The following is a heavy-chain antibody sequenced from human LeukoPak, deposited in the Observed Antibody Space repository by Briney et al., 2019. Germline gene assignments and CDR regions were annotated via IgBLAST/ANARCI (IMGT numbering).Heavy chain of an antibody. D-gene: IGHD7-27*01. CDR1: GFTFSSYW. J-gene: IGHJ4*02. V-gene: IGHV3-48*04. CDR2: ISSSSSAI. Sequence: GGSLRLSCAASGFTFSSYWMNWVRQAPGQGLEWISYISSSSSAISYADSVKGRFTISRDNAKNSLFLQMNSLRAEDTAVYYCARDRNWGFDYWGQGTLVTVSS. CDR3: ARDRNWGFDY.